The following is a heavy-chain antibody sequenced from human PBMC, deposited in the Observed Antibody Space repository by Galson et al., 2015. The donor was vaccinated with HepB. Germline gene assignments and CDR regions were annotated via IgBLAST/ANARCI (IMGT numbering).Heavy chain of an antibody. D-gene: IGHD5-18*01. J-gene: IGHJ6*02. CDR2: IRSKAYGGTT. CDR3: TRVIYSYGYGYYYYGMDV. Sequence: GKGLEWVGFIRSKAYGGTTEYAASVKGRFTISRDDSKSIAYLQMNSLKTEDTAVYYCTRVIYSYGYGYYYYGMDVWGQGTTVTVSS. V-gene: IGHV3-49*02.